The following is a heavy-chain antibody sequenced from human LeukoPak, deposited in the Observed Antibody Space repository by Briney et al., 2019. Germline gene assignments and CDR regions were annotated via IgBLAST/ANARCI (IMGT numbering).Heavy chain of an antibody. Sequence: GGSLRLSCAASGFTFRNYDMNWVRQSPGRGLEWVSFISGLDSTIHYADSVKGRFTISRDNAKNALYLQMSSLRVEDTAIYYCAVEISMIRGVALHYWGQGTPVTVSS. CDR2: ISGLDSTI. D-gene: IGHD3-10*01. CDR1: GFTFRNYD. J-gene: IGHJ4*02. CDR3: AVEISMIRGVALHY. V-gene: IGHV3-48*03.